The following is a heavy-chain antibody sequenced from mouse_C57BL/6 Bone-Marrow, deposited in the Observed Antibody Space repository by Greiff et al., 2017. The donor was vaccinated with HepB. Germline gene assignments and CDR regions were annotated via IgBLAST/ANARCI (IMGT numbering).Heavy chain of an antibody. D-gene: IGHD2-4*01. CDR3: ARWNYDYDGAWFAY. CDR2: IHPNIGST. J-gene: IGHJ3*01. Sequence: VQLQQPGAELVKPGASVKLSCKASGYTFTSYWMHWVKQRPGQGLEWIGMIHPNIGSTNYNEKFKSKATLTVDKSSSTAYMQLSSLTSEDSAVYYCARWNYDYDGAWFAYWGQGTLVTVSA. CDR1: GYTFTSYW. V-gene: IGHV1-64*01.